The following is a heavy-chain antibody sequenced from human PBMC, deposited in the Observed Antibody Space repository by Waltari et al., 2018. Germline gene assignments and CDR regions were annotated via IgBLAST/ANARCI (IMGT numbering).Heavy chain of an antibody. V-gene: IGHV3-33*03. CDR1: GFRLSHYG. CDR3: AKDAFGNTYLDY. D-gene: IGHD3-10*01. CDR2: TWSDGSVE. Sequence: QVQLVESGGGVVQPGKSLRLSCVASGFRLSHYGMHWVRQTPGRGREWVALTWSDGSVEYYADSVRGRFTVSRDNSKNILYLDMDSLRVDDTATYYCAKDAFGNTYLDYWGQGTLVTVSS. J-gene: IGHJ4*02.